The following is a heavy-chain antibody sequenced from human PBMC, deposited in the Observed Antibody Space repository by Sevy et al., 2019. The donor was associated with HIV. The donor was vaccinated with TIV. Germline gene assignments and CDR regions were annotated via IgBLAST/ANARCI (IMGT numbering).Heavy chain of an antibody. D-gene: IGHD6-19*01. CDR1: GFTFSSYA. CDR2: ISGSGGST. CDR3: AKDEGGVAVVSYFDY. J-gene: IGHJ4*02. V-gene: IGHV3-23*01. Sequence: GGSLRHSCAASGFTFSSYAMSWVRQAPGKGLEWVSAISGSGGSTYYADSVKGRFTISRDNSKNTRHLQMNSLRVEDTAVYYCAKDEGGVAVVSYFDYWGQGPLVTVSS.